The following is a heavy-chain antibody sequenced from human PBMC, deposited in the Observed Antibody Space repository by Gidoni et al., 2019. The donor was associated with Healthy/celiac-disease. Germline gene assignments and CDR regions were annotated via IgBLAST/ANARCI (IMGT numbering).Heavy chain of an antibody. CDR3: VKDGSDTAMVTPDY. J-gene: IGHJ4*02. Sequence: EVQLVESGGGLVQPGGSLRLSCSASGFTFSSYAMHWVRQAPGTGLEYVSAISSNGGSTYYADSVKGRFTISRDNSKNTLYLQMSSLRAEDTAVYYCVKDGSDTAMVTPDYWGQGTLVTVSS. CDR2: ISSNGGST. V-gene: IGHV3-64D*08. CDR1: GFTFSSYA. D-gene: IGHD5-18*01.